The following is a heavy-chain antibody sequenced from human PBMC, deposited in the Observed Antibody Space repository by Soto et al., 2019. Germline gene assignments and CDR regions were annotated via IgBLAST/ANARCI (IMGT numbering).Heavy chain of an antibody. CDR2: SIPIFGTA. D-gene: IGHD1-26*01. V-gene: IGHV1-69*01. J-gene: IGHJ4*02. CDR1: GGTFSSYS. CDR3: ARDGGRHSGGIDY. Sequence: QVQLVQSGAEVKKPGSSVKVSCKASGGTFSSYSINWVRQAPGQGLEWMGESIPIFGTANYAQTFQGRVTITADESTSTAYMELSSLRSEDTAVYYCARDGGRHSGGIDYWGQGTLFTVSS.